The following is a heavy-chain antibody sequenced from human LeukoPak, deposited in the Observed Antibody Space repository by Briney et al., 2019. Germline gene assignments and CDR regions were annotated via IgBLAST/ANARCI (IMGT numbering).Heavy chain of an antibody. CDR3: ARLPLLTSDFKPSDY. J-gene: IGHJ4*02. V-gene: IGHV4-39*01. Sequence: SETLSLTCTVSGDSISSSTYYWGWIRQPPGKGLEWIANIYYTGNTYYNPSLKSRVTISVDTSRDQFSLNLSSVTAADTAVYYCARLPLLTSDFKPSDYWGQGTLVTVSS. CDR2: IYYTGNT. CDR1: GDSISSSTYY. D-gene: IGHD3/OR15-3a*01.